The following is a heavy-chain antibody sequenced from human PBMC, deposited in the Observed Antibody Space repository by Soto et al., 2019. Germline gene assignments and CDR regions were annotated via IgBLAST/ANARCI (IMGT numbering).Heavy chain of an antibody. CDR1: GGSISSGGYY. D-gene: IGHD5-12*01. CDR2: IYYSGST. J-gene: IGHJ4*02. CDR3: ASQRGGYHCRYFDY. V-gene: IGHV4-31*03. Sequence: QVQLQESGPGLVKPSQTLSLTCTISGGSISSGGYYWSWIRQHPGKGLEWIGYIYYSGSTYYNPSLKCRVTISVHTSKNQFSLELRSVTAADTAVYYCASQRGGYHCRYFDYWGQGTLVTVSS.